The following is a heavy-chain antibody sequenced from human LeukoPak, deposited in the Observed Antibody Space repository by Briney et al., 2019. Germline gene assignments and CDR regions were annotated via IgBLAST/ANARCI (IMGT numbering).Heavy chain of an antibody. CDR1: GFTFSSYS. D-gene: IGHD3-16*01. CDR3: ASILGGSAGGILAFDI. V-gene: IGHV3-21*01. J-gene: IGHJ3*02. CDR2: ISSSSSYI. Sequence: KAGGSLRLSCAASGFTFSSYSMNWVRQAPGKGLEWVSSISSSSSYIYYADSVKGRFTISRDNAKNSLYPQMNSLRAEDTAVYYCASILGGSAGGILAFDIWGQGTMVTVSS.